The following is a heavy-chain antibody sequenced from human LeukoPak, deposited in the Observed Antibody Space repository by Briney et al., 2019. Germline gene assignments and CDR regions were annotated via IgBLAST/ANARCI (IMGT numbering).Heavy chain of an antibody. Sequence: SETLSLTCAVSGGSNSSGGYYWSWIRQPPGKGLEWIGYIYHSGSTYYNPSLKSRVTISVDRSKNQFSLKLSSVTAADTAVYYCARAPVYDFWSGYPFDYWGQGTLVTVSS. J-gene: IGHJ4*02. V-gene: IGHV4-30-2*01. CDR1: GGSNSSGGYY. CDR2: IYHSGST. CDR3: ARAPVYDFWSGYPFDY. D-gene: IGHD3-3*01.